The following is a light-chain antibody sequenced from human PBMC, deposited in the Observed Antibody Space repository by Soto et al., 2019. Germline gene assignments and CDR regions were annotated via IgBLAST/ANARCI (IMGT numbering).Light chain of an antibody. CDR2: DDS. J-gene: IGLJ1*01. Sequence: SYELTQPPSVSLAPGQTARIPCGGNNIGSKSVHWYQQKPGQAPVLVVYDDSDRPSGIPERFSGSNSGNTATLTISRVEAGDEADYFCQVWDTSSDHPYVFGTGTKLTVL. V-gene: IGLV3-21*02. CDR3: QVWDTSSDHPYV. CDR1: NIGSKS.